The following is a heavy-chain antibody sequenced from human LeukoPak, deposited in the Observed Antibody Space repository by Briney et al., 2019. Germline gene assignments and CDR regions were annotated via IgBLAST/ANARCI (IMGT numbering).Heavy chain of an antibody. V-gene: IGHV3-48*03. Sequence: GGSLRLSCAVSGFTFSSYEMNWVRQAPGKGLEWVSYISGGDSTIYYADSVKGRFTISRDNAKNSLYLQMNSLRAEDTAVYYCARDTPPSYYHYMDVWGKGTTVTVSS. CDR3: ARDTPPSYYHYMDV. CDR1: GFTFSSYE. CDR2: ISGGDSTI. J-gene: IGHJ6*03.